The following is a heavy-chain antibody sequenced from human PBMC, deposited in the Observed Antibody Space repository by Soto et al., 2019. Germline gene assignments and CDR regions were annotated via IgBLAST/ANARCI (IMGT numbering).Heavy chain of an antibody. J-gene: IGHJ4*02. CDR3: ARHPRMTTVTSPYYFDY. D-gene: IGHD4-17*01. V-gene: IGHV4-59*08. CDR1: GGSISSYY. CDR2: INYSGST. Sequence: QVQLQESGPGLVKPSETLSLTCTVSGGSISSYYWSWIRQPPGKGLEWIGYINYSGSTNYNPSLKSRVTISVDTSKNQFSLKLSSVTAADTAVYYCARHPRMTTVTSPYYFDYWGQGTLVTVSS.